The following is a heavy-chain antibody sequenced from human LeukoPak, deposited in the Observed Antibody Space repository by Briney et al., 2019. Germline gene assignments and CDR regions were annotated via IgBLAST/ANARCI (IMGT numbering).Heavy chain of an antibody. Sequence: GSLRLSCAASGFTGSSDHMSWVRQAPGRGLEWVSVISAGGSTYYADSVKGRFTISRDNFKNTVFLQMNSLRAEDTAVYYCARVWELSFDYWGQGTLVTVSS. J-gene: IGHJ4*02. D-gene: IGHD1-26*01. CDR1: GFTGSSDH. CDR3: ARVWELSFDY. V-gene: IGHV3-53*01. CDR2: ISAGGST.